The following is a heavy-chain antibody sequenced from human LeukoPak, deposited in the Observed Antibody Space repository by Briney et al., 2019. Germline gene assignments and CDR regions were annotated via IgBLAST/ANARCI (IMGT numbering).Heavy chain of an antibody. V-gene: IGHV3-30*03. CDR3: ARTRYYYDSSGYYYPY. CDR1: GFTFSSYG. J-gene: IGHJ4*02. D-gene: IGHD3-22*01. CDR2: ISYDGSNK. Sequence: GGSLRLSCAASGFTFSSYGMHWVRQAPGKGLDWVAVISYDGSNKYYADSVKGRFTISRDNSKNTLYLQMHSLRAEDTAVYYCARTRYYYDSSGYYYPYWGQGTLVTVSS.